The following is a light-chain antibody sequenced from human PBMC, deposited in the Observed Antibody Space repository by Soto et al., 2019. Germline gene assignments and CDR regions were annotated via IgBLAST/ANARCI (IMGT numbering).Light chain of an antibody. CDR3: QQYDNWPET. J-gene: IGKJ1*01. CDR1: QSVGNN. CDR2: DAS. Sequence: EIVMTHSPATLSVSPWEIATLSCRASQSVGNNLAWYQQKPGQAPRLLISDASTGATGIPARFSGTGSGTEFTLTISSLQSEDFAVYYCQQYDNWPETFGQGTKVDIK. V-gene: IGKV3-15*01.